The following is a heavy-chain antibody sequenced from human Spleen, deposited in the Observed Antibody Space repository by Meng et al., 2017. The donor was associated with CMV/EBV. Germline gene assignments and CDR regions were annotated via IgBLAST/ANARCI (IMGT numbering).Heavy chain of an antibody. J-gene: IGHJ6*02. CDR1: GYSFSNYG. D-gene: IGHD3-3*01. CDR3: ARDYLRFHGYFYYGMDV. CDR2: ISAQDGDT. Sequence: ASVQVSCKASGYSFSNYGFSWVRQAPGQGPEWMGWISAQDGDTNYALKFQGRVTMTTETSTSTAYLELRSLRSDDTAVYYCARDYLRFHGYFYYGMDVWGQGTTVTVSS. V-gene: IGHV1-18*01.